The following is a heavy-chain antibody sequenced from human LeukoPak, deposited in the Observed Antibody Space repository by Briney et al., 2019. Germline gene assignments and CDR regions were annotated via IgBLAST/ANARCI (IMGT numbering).Heavy chain of an antibody. V-gene: IGHV4-59*08. Sequence: SETLSLTCTVSGGSISGSYWSWIRQPPGKGLEWIGYAFYSGSTNYNPSLKSRVTISVDTSKNQFSLKLSSVTAADTAVYYCAGHLGYDNSGYLDAFDIWGQGTMVTVSS. CDR2: AFYSGST. CDR1: GGSISGSY. J-gene: IGHJ3*02. D-gene: IGHD3-22*01. CDR3: AGHLGYDNSGYLDAFDI.